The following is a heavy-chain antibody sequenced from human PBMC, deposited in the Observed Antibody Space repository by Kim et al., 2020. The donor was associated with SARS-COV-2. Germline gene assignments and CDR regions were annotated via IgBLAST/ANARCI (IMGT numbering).Heavy chain of an antibody. V-gene: IGHV3-7*01. J-gene: IGHJ5*02. CDR2: IKQDGSEK. D-gene: IGHD4-4*01. CDR1: GFTFSSYW. Sequence: GGSLRLSCAASGFTFSSYWMSWVRQAPGKGLEWVANIKQDGSEKYYVDSVKGRFTISRDNAKNSLYLQMNSLRAEDTAVYYCARERGAGSNYLGIDWFDPWGQGSLVTVSS. CDR3: ARERGAGSNYLGIDWFDP.